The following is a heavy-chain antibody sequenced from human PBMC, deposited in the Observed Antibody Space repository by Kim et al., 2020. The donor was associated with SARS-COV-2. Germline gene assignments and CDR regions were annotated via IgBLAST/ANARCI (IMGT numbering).Heavy chain of an antibody. V-gene: IGHV4-4*02. D-gene: IGHD3-9*01. CDR1: GGSISSSNW. CDR3: ARESQYYDILTGYSNVFDY. CDR2: IYHSGST. J-gene: IGHJ4*02. Sequence: SETLSLTCAVSGGSISSSNWWSWVRQPPGKGLEWIGEIYHSGSTNYNPSLKSRVTISVDKSKNQFSLKLSSVTAADTAVYYCARESQYYDILTGYSNVFDYWGQGTLVTVSS.